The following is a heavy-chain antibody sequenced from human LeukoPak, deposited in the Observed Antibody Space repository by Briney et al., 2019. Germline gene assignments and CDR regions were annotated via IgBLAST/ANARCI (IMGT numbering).Heavy chain of an antibody. Sequence: SETLSLTCTVSGGSISGSSYYWGWIRQPPGKGLEWIGSIYYSGSTYYNPSLKSRVTISVDTSKNQFSLKLSSVTAADTAVYYCARQIAAAGYYFDYWGQGTLVTVSS. J-gene: IGHJ4*02. V-gene: IGHV4-39*01. CDR3: ARQIAAAGYYFDY. CDR1: GGSISGSSYY. CDR2: IYYSGST. D-gene: IGHD6-13*01.